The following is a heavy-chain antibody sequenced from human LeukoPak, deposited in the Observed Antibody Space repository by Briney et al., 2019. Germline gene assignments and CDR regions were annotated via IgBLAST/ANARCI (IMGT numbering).Heavy chain of an antibody. CDR3: TRDYSNARDY. Sequence: GGSLRLSCEASGFTFSSYPIHWVRQAPGKGLEWVASIKEDGNTEWYVDSVKGRFTVSRDNAKNSLYLQLNSLRVDDTAVYYCTRDYSNARDYWGQGTLVTVFS. V-gene: IGHV3-7*01. J-gene: IGHJ4*02. CDR2: IKEDGNTE. D-gene: IGHD2-21*01. CDR1: GFTFSSYP.